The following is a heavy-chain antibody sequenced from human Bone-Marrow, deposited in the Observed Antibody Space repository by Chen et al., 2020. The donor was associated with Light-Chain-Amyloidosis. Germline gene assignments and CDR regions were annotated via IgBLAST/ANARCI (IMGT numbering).Heavy chain of an antibody. CDR1: GYTIPNYW. CDR3: ARRRDGYNFDY. D-gene: IGHD5-12*01. Sequence: EVKMEQSGPEVKKPGESLKISCKGSGYTIPNYWSGWVRQMPGKGLEWMGVIYPDDSDARYSPSFEGQVTISADKSITTAYLQWRSLKASDTAMYYCARRRDGYNFDYWGQGTLVTVSS. CDR2: IYPDDSDA. V-gene: IGHV5-51*01. J-gene: IGHJ4*02.